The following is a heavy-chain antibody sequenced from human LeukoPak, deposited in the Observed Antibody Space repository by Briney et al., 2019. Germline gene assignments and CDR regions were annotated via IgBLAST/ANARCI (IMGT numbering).Heavy chain of an antibody. CDR2: KYYSGST. J-gene: IGHJ4*02. CDR1: GVSINTCCYY. V-gene: IGHV4-61*01. D-gene: IGHD5-18*01. CDR3: ARGRSYGFDFDS. Sequence: SETLSLTCDVSGVSINTCCYYWTWIRQPPGKGLEWIGYKYYSGSTRYNSSLRSRLTISLDSSKNQFSLMLTSVTAADTAVYYCARGRSYGFDFDSWGQGTLVIVSS.